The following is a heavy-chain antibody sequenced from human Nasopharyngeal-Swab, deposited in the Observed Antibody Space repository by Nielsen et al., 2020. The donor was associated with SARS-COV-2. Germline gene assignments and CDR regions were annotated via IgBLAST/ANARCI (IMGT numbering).Heavy chain of an antibody. V-gene: IGHV5-51*01. CDR3: ARRAARDGYNYEVDP. CDR2: VYPGNSEV. D-gene: IGHD5-24*01. J-gene: IGHJ5*02. Sequence: GESLKISCMASGYSFVHHWIGWVRQTPGKGLEWMGMVYPGNSEVAYSPSFQGQVTISADKSINTAYLQWGSLRASDTALYFCARRAARDGYNYEVDPWGQGTLVTVSS. CDR1: GYSFVHHW.